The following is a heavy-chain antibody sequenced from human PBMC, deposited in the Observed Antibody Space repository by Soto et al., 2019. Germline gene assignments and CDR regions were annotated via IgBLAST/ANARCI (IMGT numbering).Heavy chain of an antibody. CDR3: ARETGLYDSSGPKGDGMDV. Sequence: QVQLQESGPGLVKPSQTLSLTCTVSGGSISSGGYYWSWIRQHPGKGLQWIGYIYYSGSTYYNPSLMSRVTISVDTSKNQFSLKLSAVAAADTSVYYCARETGLYDSSGPKGDGMDVWGHGTTVTVSS. CDR1: GGSISSGGYY. CDR2: IYYSGST. V-gene: IGHV4-31*03. D-gene: IGHD3-22*01. J-gene: IGHJ6*02.